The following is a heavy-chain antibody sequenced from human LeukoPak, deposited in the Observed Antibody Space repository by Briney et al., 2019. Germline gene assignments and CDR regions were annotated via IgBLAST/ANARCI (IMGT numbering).Heavy chain of an antibody. CDR2: INHSGST. J-gene: IGHJ6*03. V-gene: IGHV4-34*01. CDR1: GGSFSGYY. D-gene: IGHD6-19*01. Sequence: PSETLSLTCAVYGGSFSGYYWSWIRQPPGKGQEWIGEINHSGSTNYNPSLKSRVTISVDTSKNQFSLKLSSVTAADTAVYYCARGIAVAATTTSYYMDVWGKGTTVTISS. CDR3: ARGIAVAATTTSYYMDV.